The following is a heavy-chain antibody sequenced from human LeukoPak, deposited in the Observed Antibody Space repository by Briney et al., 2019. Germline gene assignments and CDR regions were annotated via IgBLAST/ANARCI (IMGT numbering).Heavy chain of an antibody. CDR1: GFTFSSYA. CDR3: AKRYSSSWYYFDY. V-gene: IGHV3-23*01. CDR2: ISGNGDST. D-gene: IGHD6-13*01. J-gene: IGHJ4*02. Sequence: GGSLRLSCAASGFTFSSYAMNWVRQAPGKGLEWVSLISGNGDSTYYADSVKGRFTISRDNSKNTLYLQMNSLRAEDTAIYYCAKRYSSSWYYFDYWGQGTLVTVSS.